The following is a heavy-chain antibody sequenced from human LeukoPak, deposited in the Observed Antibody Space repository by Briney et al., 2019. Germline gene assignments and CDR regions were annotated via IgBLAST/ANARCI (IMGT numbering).Heavy chain of an antibody. V-gene: IGHV4-59*10. CDR3: ARGQKYRYGYTVTELGSGYFDY. Sequence: GSLRLSCAASGFTFSNAWMSWVRQAPRKGLEWIGRIYTSGSTNYNPSLKSRVTISVDTSKNQFSLRLSSVTAADTAVYFCARGQKYRYGYTVTELGSGYFDYWGQGTLVTVSS. J-gene: IGHJ4*02. CDR2: IYTSGST. CDR1: GFTFSNAW. D-gene: IGHD5-18*01.